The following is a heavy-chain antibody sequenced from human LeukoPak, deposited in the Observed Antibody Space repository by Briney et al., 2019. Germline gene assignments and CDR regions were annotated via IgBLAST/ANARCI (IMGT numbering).Heavy chain of an antibody. V-gene: IGHV5-51*02. D-gene: IGHD1-26*01. J-gene: IGHJ3*01. Sequence: ESLKIPSKVAAYSIISYCTGWLRQMPRKGGQELGIIYTGNTGPTYSPSFQGQVTISVDKSINTAYLQLSSLQASDTAMYYCGMSGDRVPLQDDVFDVWGQGTMVTVST. CDR1: AYSIISYC. CDR2: IYTGNTGP. CDR3: GMSGDRVPLQDDVFDV.